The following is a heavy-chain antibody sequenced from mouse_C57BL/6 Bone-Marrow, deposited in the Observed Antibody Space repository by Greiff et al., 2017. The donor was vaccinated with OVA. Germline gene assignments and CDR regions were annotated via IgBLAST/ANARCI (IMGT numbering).Heavy chain of an antibody. Sequence: QVQLQQPGAELVKPGASVKMSCKASGYTFTSYWITWVKQRPGQGLEWIGDIYPGSGSTNYNEQFKSKATLTVDTSSSPAYMQLSSLTSEDSAVYYCAREGGRGRVGWFAYWGQGTLVTVSA. CDR3: AREGGRGRVGWFAY. CDR2: IYPGSGST. J-gene: IGHJ3*01. D-gene: IGHD1-1*01. V-gene: IGHV1-55*01. CDR1: GYTFTSYW.